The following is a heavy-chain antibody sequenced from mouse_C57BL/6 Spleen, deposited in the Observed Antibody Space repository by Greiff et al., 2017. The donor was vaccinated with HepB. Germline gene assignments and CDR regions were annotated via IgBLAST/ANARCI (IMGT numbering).Heavy chain of an antibody. V-gene: IGHV5-17*01. CDR3: AREAGTWGFDY. J-gene: IGHJ2*01. Sequence: EVQLVESGGGLVKPGGSLKLSCAASGFTFSDYGMHWVRQAPEKGLEWVAYISSGSSTIYYADTVKGRVTISRDNAKNTLFLQMTRLRSEDTAMYYCAREAGTWGFDYWGQGTTLTVSS. D-gene: IGHD4-1*01. CDR2: ISSGSSTI. CDR1: GFTFSDYG.